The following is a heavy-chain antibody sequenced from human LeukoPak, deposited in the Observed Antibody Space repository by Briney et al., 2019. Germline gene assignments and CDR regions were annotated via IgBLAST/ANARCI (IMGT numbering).Heavy chain of an antibody. CDR2: INSDGSST. D-gene: IGHD3-22*01. CDR3: ARGYDYDSSAYPGGYYGMDV. V-gene: IGHV3-74*01. CDR1: GFTVSDSY. J-gene: IGHJ6*02. Sequence: GGSLRLSCAASGFTVSDSYMSWVRQAPGKGLVWVARINSDGSSTRYADSVKGRFTISRDNAKNTLYLQMNSPRGEDTAVYYCARGYDYDSSAYPGGYYGMDVWGQGTTATVSS.